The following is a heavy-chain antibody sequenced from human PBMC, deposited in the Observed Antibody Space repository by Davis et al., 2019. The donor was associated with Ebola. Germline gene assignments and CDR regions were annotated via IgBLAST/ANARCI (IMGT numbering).Heavy chain of an antibody. Sequence: LSLTCAASGFTFNSYEMNWVRQAPGKGLEWVSYVSSSGSVTYYADSVKGRFTISRDNAKNSLCLEMNSLRADDTAIYYCAREVEGSGPAFDYWGQGTLVTVSS. CDR2: VSSSGSVT. J-gene: IGHJ4*02. V-gene: IGHV3-48*03. CDR3: AREVEGSGPAFDY. D-gene: IGHD2-15*01. CDR1: GFTFNSYE.